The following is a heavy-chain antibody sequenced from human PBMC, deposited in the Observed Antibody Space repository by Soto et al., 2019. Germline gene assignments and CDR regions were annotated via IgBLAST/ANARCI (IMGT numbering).Heavy chain of an antibody. CDR3: ARFRVDYYDSSGYYYGSFDY. J-gene: IGHJ4*02. D-gene: IGHD3-22*01. CDR1: GGSISSYY. V-gene: IGHV4-59*01. CDR2: IYYSGST. Sequence: SETLSLTCTVSGGSISSYYWSWIRQHQGKGLKWIGYIYYSGSTNYNPSLKSRVTISVDTSKNQFSLKLSSVTAADTAVYYCARFRVDYYDSSGYYYGSFDYWGQGTLVTVSS.